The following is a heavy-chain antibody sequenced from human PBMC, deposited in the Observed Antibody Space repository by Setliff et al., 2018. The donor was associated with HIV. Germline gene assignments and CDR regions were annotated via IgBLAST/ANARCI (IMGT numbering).Heavy chain of an antibody. Sequence: GSLRLSCAASGFTFSNYEMNWVRQAPGKGLEWVSYISSSGTTIYYVDAVKGRFTISRDNAKKSVFLHMNSLRGEDTAVYYCVREGEYFDTIGHYLVRRFFDLWGQGTMVTVSS. CDR2: ISSSGTTI. CDR3: VREGEYFDTIGHYLVRRFFDL. CDR1: GFTFSNYE. V-gene: IGHV3-48*03. J-gene: IGHJ3*01. D-gene: IGHD3-9*01.